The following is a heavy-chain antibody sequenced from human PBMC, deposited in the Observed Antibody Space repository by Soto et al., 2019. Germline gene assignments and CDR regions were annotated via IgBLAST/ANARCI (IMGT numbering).Heavy chain of an antibody. J-gene: IGHJ4*02. Sequence: GASVKVSCKASGGTFSSYAISWVRQAPGQGLEWMGGIIPIFGTANYAQKFQGRVTITADESTSTAYMELSSLRSEDTAVYYCAREPSTPSGGGYFDYWGQGTLVTVSS. V-gene: IGHV1-69*13. CDR2: IIPIFGTA. D-gene: IGHD3-10*01. CDR3: AREPSTPSGGGYFDY. CDR1: GGTFSSYA.